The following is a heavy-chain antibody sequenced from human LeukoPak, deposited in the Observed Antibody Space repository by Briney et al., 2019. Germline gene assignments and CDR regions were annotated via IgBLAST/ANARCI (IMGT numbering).Heavy chain of an antibody. J-gene: IGHJ6*02. D-gene: IGHD7-27*01. CDR1: GFTFGDYW. CDR3: TTYKNWVAGDV. Sequence: GGSLRHSCAASGFTFGDYWMSWVRQAPGKGPEWVATIKQDGSEEHYVDSVKGRFTVSRDNARNSLFLQMNSLRVEDTAVYYCTTYKNWVAGDVWGQGTTVSVSS. V-gene: IGHV3-7*01. CDR2: IKQDGSEE.